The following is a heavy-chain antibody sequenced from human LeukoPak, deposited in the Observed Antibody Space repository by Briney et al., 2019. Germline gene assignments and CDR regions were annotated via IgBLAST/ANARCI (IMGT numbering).Heavy chain of an antibody. CDR1: GGSISSSDYY. D-gene: IGHD3-22*01. CDR3: ARGNYSYGSSGHYSNSFDY. V-gene: IGHV4-39*01. J-gene: IGHJ4*02. Sequence: PSETLPLTCTVSGGSISSSDYYWGWIRQPPGKGLEWIGSIYYDGSTYYNPPLKSRVTISADTSKNQFSLKLSSVTAADTAVFYCARGNYSYGSSGHYSNSFDYWGQGTLVTVSS. CDR2: IYYDGST.